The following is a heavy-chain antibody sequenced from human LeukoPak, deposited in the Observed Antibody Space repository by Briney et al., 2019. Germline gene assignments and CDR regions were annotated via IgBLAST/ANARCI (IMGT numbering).Heavy chain of an antibody. J-gene: IGHJ4*02. CDR3: ASYDILTGYSQYYFDY. CDR1: GYTFTGYY. V-gene: IGHV1-2*06. Sequence: ASVKVSCKASGYTFTGYYMHWVRQAPGQGLEWMGRINPNSGGTNYAQKFQGRVTMTRDTSISTAYMELSRLRSDDTAVYYCASYDILTGYSQYYFDYWGQRTLVTVSS. CDR2: INPNSGGT. D-gene: IGHD3-9*01.